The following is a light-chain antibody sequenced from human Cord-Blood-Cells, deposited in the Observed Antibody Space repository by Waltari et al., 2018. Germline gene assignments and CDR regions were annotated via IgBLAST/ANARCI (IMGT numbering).Light chain of an antibody. J-gene: IGLJ1*01. CDR1: SSDVGGYNY. CDR3: CSYAGSYHV. Sequence: SALTQPRSVSGSPGQSVTISRTGTSSDVGGYNYVSWYQQHPGKAPKLMIYDVSKRPSGVPDRFSGSKSGNTASLTISGLQAEDEADYYCCSYAGSYHVFGTGTKVTVL. V-gene: IGLV2-11*01. CDR2: DVS.